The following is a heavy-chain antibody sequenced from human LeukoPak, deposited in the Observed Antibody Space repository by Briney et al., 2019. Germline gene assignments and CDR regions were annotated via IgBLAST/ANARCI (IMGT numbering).Heavy chain of an antibody. D-gene: IGHD2-15*01. CDR2: INPNSGGT. CDR3: ARGPIVVVVAAILRDGGDFDY. CDR1: GYTFTGYY. Sequence: ASVKVSCKASGYTFTGYYMHWVRQAPGQGLEWMGWINPNSGGTNYAQKFQGRVTMTRDTSISTAYMELSRLGSDDTAVYYCARGPIVVVVAAILRDGGDFDYWGQGTLVTVSS. V-gene: IGHV1-2*02. J-gene: IGHJ4*02.